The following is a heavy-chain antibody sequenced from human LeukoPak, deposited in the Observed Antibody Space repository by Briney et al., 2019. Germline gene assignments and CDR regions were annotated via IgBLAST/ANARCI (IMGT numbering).Heavy chain of an antibody. J-gene: IGHJ3*02. CDR2: IWHDGSNK. D-gene: IGHD2-15*01. V-gene: IGHV3-33*01. CDR3: ARDGGGDIVVAFAFDI. CDR1: GFSSSSYG. Sequence: GRSLRLSCTASGFSSSSYGMHWVRQAPGKGLEWVAVIWHDGSNKIYADSVKGRFTISRDNAKNSLYLQMNSLRAEDTAVYYCARDGGGDIVVAFAFDIWGQGTMVTVSS.